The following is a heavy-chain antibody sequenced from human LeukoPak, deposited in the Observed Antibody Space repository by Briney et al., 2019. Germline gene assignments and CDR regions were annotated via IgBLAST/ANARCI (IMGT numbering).Heavy chain of an antibody. Sequence: PGRSLRLSCAASGFTFSSYPMHWVRQVPAKGRGWVAVISYDGSNKYYADSVKGRFTISRDNSKNTLYLLMNSLRAEDTAVYYCARDSSSGWYCFDYWGQGTLVTVSS. CDR3: ARDSSSGWYCFDY. V-gene: IGHV3-30-3*01. CDR1: GFTFSSYP. CDR2: ISYDGSNK. J-gene: IGHJ4*02. D-gene: IGHD6-19*01.